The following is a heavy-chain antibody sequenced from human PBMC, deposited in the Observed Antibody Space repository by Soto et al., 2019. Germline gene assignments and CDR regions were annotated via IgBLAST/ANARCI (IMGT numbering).Heavy chain of an antibody. CDR3: ARGDVVVLTATSNFDY. J-gene: IGHJ4*02. D-gene: IGHD2-21*02. Sequence: GGSLRLSRAASGFTFSGYTMKWVRQAPGKGLEWVASISSSYYIKYADSVKGRFTISRDDAKNSLYLQMNSLRAEDTAVYYCARGDVVVLTATSNFDYWGQGTLVTVSS. CDR2: ISSSYYI. V-gene: IGHV3-21*01. CDR1: GFTFSGYT.